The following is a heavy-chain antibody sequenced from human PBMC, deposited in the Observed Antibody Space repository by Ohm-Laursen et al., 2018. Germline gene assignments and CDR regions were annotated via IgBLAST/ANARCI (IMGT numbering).Heavy chain of an antibody. CDR3: ARGHTFSGGWFNP. V-gene: IGHV4-4*08. D-gene: IGHD3-10*01. J-gene: IGHJ5*02. CDR1: GGSISNYY. CDR2: IYTSGST. Sequence: PGTLSLTCTVSGGSISNYYWSWIRQPPGKGLEWIGYIYTSGSTNYNPSLKSRVTMSVDTSKNQFSLKLSSVTAADTAVYYCARGHTFSGGWFNPWGQGTLVTVSS.